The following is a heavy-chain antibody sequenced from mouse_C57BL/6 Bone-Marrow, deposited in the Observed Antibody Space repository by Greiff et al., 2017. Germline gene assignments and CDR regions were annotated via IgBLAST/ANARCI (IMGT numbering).Heavy chain of an antibody. V-gene: IGHV1-72*01. J-gene: IGHJ1*03. D-gene: IGHD1-1*01. CDR1: GYTFTSYW. CDR2: IDPKSGGT. Sequence: QVQLQQPGAELVKPGASVKLSCKASGYTFTSYWMHWVKQRPGRGLEWIGRIDPKSGGTKYNEKFKSKATLTVDKPSSTAYMQLSSLTSEDSAVXYCASTGSSYEYFDVWGTGTTVTVSS. CDR3: ASTGSSYEYFDV.